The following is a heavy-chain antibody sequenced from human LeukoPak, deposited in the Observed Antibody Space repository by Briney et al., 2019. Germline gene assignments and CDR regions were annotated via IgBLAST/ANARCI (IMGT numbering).Heavy chain of an antibody. CDR1: GYTFTGYY. Sequence: ASVKVSCKASGYTFTGYYMHWVRQAPGQGLEWMGWINPNSGGTNYAQKFQGRVTMTRDTSISTAYMELSRLRSDDTAVYYCARDRNYYGSGSYYGPYYYYYIDVWGKGTTVTISS. V-gene: IGHV1-2*02. J-gene: IGHJ6*03. D-gene: IGHD3-10*01. CDR3: ARDRNYYGSGSYYGPYYYYYIDV. CDR2: INPNSGGT.